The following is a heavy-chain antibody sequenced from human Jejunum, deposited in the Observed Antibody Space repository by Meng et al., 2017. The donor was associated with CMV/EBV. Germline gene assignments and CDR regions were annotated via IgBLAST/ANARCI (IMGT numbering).Heavy chain of an antibody. Sequence: SYFWTWIRQPPGKGLEWLGYVYYDAGSTNYNPSLKSRVTISVDSPENQFSLKLTSVTAADTAVYYCARVPAELGSSSSSYYFDSWGQGTLVTVSS. CDR1: SYF. CDR3: ARVPAELGSSSSSYYFDS. V-gene: IGHV4-59*01. CDR2: VYYDAGST. D-gene: IGHD6-13*01. J-gene: IGHJ4*02.